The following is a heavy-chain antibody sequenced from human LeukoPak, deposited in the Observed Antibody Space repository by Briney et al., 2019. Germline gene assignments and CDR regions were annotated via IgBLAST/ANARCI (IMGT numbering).Heavy chain of an antibody. D-gene: IGHD1-26*01. CDR3: ARDPVEWELLLDY. CDR1: GFTFSNYW. Sequence: SGGSLRLSCAASGFTFSNYWMGWVRQAPGKRPGWVANMNIDGSEKYYADSVKGRFSISRDNARNSVYLQMASLRVEDTAVYYCARDPVEWELLLDYWGQGTLVTVSS. CDR2: MNIDGSEK. J-gene: IGHJ4*02. V-gene: IGHV3-7*01.